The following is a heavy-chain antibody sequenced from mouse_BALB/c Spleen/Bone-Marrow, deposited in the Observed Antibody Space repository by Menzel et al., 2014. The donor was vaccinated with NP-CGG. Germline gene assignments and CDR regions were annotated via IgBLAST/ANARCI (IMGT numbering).Heavy chain of an antibody. CDR3: ARSGYYGSSYFDY. CDR1: GYSFTGYF. D-gene: IGHD1-1*01. CDR2: INPYNGDT. J-gene: IGHJ2*01. Sequence: EVQLQESGPELVKPGASVKISCKASGYSFTGYFMNWVMQSHGKSLAWIGRINPYNGDTFYIQKSKGKATLTVDKSSSTAHMELRSLASEDSAVYYCARSGYYGSSYFDYWGQGTTLTVSS. V-gene: IGHV1-20*02.